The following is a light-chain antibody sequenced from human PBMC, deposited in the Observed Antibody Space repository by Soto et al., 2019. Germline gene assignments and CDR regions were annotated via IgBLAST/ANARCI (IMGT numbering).Light chain of an antibody. CDR2: EVS. V-gene: IGLV2-14*01. J-gene: IGLJ1*01. CDR3: SSYTTSHTPLSV. CDR1: SSDTVGYNY. Sequence: QSVLTQPASVSGSPGQSITISCTGTSSDTVGYNYVSWYQQHPGKAPKLMIYEVSNRPSGVSNRFSGSQSGNTDSLTISGLKAEDEANYYCSSYTTSHTPLSVFGTGPKVTVL.